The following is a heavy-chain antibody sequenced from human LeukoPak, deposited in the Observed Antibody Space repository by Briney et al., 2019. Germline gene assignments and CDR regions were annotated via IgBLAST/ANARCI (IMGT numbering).Heavy chain of an antibody. D-gene: IGHD3-10*01. V-gene: IGHV1-2*02. J-gene: IGHJ4*02. CDR1: GYTFTGYY. CDR2: INPNRGGT. Sequence: GASVKVSCKASGYTFTGYYMHWVRQAPGQGLEWMGWINPNRGGTTYAQKFQGRVTMTRDTSISTAYMEMGRLRSDDTAVYYCERDYYGSESYLFDYWGQGTLVTVSS. CDR3: ERDYYGSESYLFDY.